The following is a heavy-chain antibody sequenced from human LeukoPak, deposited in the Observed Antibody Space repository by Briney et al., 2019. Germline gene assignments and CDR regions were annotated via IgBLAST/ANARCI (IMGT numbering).Heavy chain of an antibody. CDR1: GFTFSSYA. D-gene: IGHD3-10*01. CDR2: IDGRGVTT. V-gene: IGHV3-23*01. CDR3: AKGTAKYPGGGYYYYMDV. Sequence: PGGSLRLSCAASGFTFSSYAMSWVRQAPGKGLEWVSAIDGRGVTTHYADSVKGRITISRDNAKTTLYLHINSLRPEGTAVYYCAKGTAKYPGGGYYYYMDVWGKGTTVTVSS. J-gene: IGHJ6*03.